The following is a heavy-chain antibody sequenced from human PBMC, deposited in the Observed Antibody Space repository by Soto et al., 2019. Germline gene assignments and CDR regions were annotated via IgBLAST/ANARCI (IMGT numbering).Heavy chain of an antibody. CDR3: ARGPFEVPAATGAFDI. Sequence: SETLSLTCTVSGGSISSYYWSWIRQPPGKGLEWIGYIYYSGSTNYNPSLKSRVTISVDTSKNQFSLKLSSVTAADTAVYYCARGPFEVPAATGAFDIWGQGTMVTVSS. CDR2: IYYSGST. CDR1: GGSISSYY. V-gene: IGHV4-59*01. J-gene: IGHJ3*02. D-gene: IGHD2-2*01.